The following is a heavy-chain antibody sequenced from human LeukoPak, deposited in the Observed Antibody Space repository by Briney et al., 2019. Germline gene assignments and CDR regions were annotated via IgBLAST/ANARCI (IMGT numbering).Heavy chain of an antibody. J-gene: IGHJ4*02. Sequence: GGSLRLSCAGSGFLFSTYSFNWVRQAPGKGMEWVSSISSSGSSIYYADSVKGRFTISRDNTKNSLYLQMNSLRAEDTAVYYCARHLFGVNIVGNYFDSWGQGTLVTASS. D-gene: IGHD2/OR15-2a*01. CDR1: GFLFSTYS. CDR2: ISSSGSSI. CDR3: ARHLFGVNIVGNYFDS. V-gene: IGHV3-21*01.